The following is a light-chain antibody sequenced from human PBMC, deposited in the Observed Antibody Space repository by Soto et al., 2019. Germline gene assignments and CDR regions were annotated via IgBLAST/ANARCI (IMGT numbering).Light chain of an antibody. CDR3: QQYNNWPGT. V-gene: IGKV3-15*01. Sequence: EIVLTQSPGTLSVSQGERATLSCRASQSVSSKLVWYQQKPGQAPRLLFYGASTGATGIPARFSGSGSETEFTLSISSLQSEDFAVYYCQQYNNWPGTFGQGTKVEIK. J-gene: IGKJ1*01. CDR2: GAS. CDR1: QSVSSK.